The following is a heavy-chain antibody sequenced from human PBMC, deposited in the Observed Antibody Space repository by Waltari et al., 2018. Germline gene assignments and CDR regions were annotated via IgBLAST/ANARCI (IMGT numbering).Heavy chain of an antibody. V-gene: IGHV3-21*01. Sequence: EVQLVESGGGLVKPGGSLRLSCAASGFTFSSYSMNWVRQAPGKGLEWVSSISSSSSYTYYADSVKGRFTISRDNAKNSLYLQMNSLRAEDTAVYYCARDLPGMDAFDIWGQGTMVTVSS. CDR2: ISSSSSYT. D-gene: IGHD3-10*01. CDR1: GFTFSSYS. CDR3: ARDLPGMDAFDI. J-gene: IGHJ3*02.